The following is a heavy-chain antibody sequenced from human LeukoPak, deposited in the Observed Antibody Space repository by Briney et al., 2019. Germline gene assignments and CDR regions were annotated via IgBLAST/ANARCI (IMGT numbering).Heavy chain of an antibody. CDR2: MTHSGVST. CDR1: GFTFSIYA. Sequence: GGSLRLSCAASGFTFSIYAMTWVRQAPGKGLEWVSAMTHSGVSTYYAESVRGRFTISRDNSNNTLFLQMNSLRAEDPALYYCAKAWGSSWVFFDHWGQGTLVTVSS. J-gene: IGHJ4*02. D-gene: IGHD6-13*01. V-gene: IGHV3-23*01. CDR3: AKAWGSSWVFFDH.